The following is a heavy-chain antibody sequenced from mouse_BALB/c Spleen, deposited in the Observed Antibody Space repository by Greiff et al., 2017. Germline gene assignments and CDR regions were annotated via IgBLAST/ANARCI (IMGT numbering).Heavy chain of an antibody. CDR1: GYTFTSYV. CDR3: AKGEPYFDV. Sequence: EVKLQESGPELVKPGASVKMSCKASGYTFTSYVMHWVKQKPGQGLEWIGYINPYNDGTKYNEKFKGKATLTSDKSSSTAYMELSSLTSEDSAVYYCAKGEPYFDVWGAGTTVTVSS. J-gene: IGHJ1*01. CDR2: INPYNDGT. V-gene: IGHV1-14*01.